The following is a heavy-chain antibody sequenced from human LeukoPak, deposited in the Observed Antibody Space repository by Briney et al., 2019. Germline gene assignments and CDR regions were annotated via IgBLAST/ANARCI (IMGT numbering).Heavy chain of an antibody. CDR1: GFTFSDYY. Sequence: GGYLRLSCAASGFTFSDYYMSWIRQAPGKGLEWVSYISSSGSTIYYADSVKGRFTISRDNAKNSLYLQMNSLRAEDTAVYYCARASVTVFGYYGMDVWGQGTTVTVSS. V-gene: IGHV3-11*01. CDR2: ISSSGSTI. D-gene: IGHD3-3*01. CDR3: ARASVTVFGYYGMDV. J-gene: IGHJ6*02.